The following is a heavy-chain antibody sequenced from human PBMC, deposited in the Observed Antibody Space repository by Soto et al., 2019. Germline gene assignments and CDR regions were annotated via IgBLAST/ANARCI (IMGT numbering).Heavy chain of an antibody. CDR1: GESFNDYF. Sequence: QVALQQWGAGLLKPSQTLSLTCAVYGESFNDYFWTWIRQSPGGGLEWLAEVHHTGTSYYNPSLKSRLADSVDTSRNHFSLNLTSLTAADTDTYYCARRKDSSRYFYGMDVWGQGTTVVVSS. V-gene: IGHV4-34*02. J-gene: IGHJ6*02. CDR2: VHHTGTS. D-gene: IGHD6-13*01. CDR3: ARRKDSSRYFYGMDV.